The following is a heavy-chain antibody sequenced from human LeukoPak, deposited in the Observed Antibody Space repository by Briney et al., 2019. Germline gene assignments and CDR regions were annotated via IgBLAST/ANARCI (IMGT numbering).Heavy chain of an antibody. D-gene: IGHD3-3*01. J-gene: IGHJ3*02. V-gene: IGHV4-34*01. CDR1: GGSFSGYY. CDR3: ARLVGKRITIFGVIRTESDAFDI. Sequence: SETLSLTCAVYGGSFSGYYWSWIRQPPGKGLEWIGEINHSGSTNYNPSLKSRVTISVDTSKNQFSLKLSSVTAADTAVYYCARLVGKRITIFGVIRTESDAFDIWGQGTMVTVSS. CDR2: INHSGST.